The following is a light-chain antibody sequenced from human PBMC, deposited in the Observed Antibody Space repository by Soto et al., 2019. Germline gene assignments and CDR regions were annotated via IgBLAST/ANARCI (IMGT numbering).Light chain of an antibody. CDR1: SSDVGAYNY. CDR2: EVS. CDR3: SAYTHSSTVI. Sequence: QSALTQPASVSGSPGQSITISCTGTSSDVGAYNYVSWYQQHPGKAPKLMIYEVSNRPSGVSNRFSGSTSGNTASLTISGLQAEDEADYYCSAYTHSSTVIFGGGTQLTVL. J-gene: IGLJ2*01. V-gene: IGLV2-14*01.